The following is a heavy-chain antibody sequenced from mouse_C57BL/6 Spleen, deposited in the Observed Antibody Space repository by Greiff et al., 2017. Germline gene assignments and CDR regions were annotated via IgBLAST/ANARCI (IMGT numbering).Heavy chain of an antibody. CDR1: GFSFNTYA. CDR3: VRQGYGSSRVGDYFDY. J-gene: IGHJ2*01. CDR2: IRSKSNNYAT. V-gene: IGHV10-1*01. Sequence: EVTLVESGGGLVQPKGSLKLSCAASGFSFNTYAMNWVRQAPGKGLEWVARIRSKSNNYATYYADSVKDRFTISRDDSESMLYLQMNNLKTEDTAMYYCVRQGYGSSRVGDYFDYWGQGTTLTVSS. D-gene: IGHD1-1*01.